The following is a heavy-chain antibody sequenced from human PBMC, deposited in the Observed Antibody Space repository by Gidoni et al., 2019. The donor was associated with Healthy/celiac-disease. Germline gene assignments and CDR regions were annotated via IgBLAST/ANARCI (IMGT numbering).Heavy chain of an antibody. CDR3: ARDPKWLLEDWYFDL. J-gene: IGHJ2*01. D-gene: IGHD3-22*01. Sequence: EVQLVESGGGLVKPGGSLRLSCAASGFTFSSYSMNWVRQAPGKGLEWFSSISSSSSYIYYADSVKGRFTISRDNAKNSLYLQMNSLRSEDTAVYYCARDPKWLLEDWYFDLWGRGTLVTVSS. CDR1: GFTFSSYS. V-gene: IGHV3-21*01. CDR2: ISSSSSYI.